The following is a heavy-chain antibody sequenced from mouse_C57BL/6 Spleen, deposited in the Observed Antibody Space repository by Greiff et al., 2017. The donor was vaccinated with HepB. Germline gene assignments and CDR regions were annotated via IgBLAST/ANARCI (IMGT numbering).Heavy chain of an antibody. CDR2: IDPSDSYN. V-gene: IGHV1-69*01. CDR1: GYTFTSYW. D-gene: IGHD1-1*01. CDR3: ARYYYGSSDY. J-gene: IGHJ2*01. Sequence: VQLQQPGAALVMPGASVKLSCKASGYTFTSYWMHWVKQRPGQGLEWIGEIDPSDSYNNYNQKFKGKSTLTVEKSSSTAYMQLSSLTSEDSAVYYCARYYYGSSDYWGQGTTLTVAS.